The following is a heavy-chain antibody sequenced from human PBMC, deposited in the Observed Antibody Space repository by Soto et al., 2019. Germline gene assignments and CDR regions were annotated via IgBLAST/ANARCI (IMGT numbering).Heavy chain of an antibody. CDR1: GFTFSSYW. D-gene: IGHD3-22*01. J-gene: IGHJ5*02. Sequence: QPGGSLRLSCAASGFTFSSYWMSWVRQAPGKGLEWVANIKQDGSEKYYVDSVKGRFTISRDNAKNSLYLQMNSLRAEDTAVYYCAREYYYYDSSGYWDPGEFDPWGQGTLVTVSS. CDR3: AREYYYYDSSGYWDPGEFDP. V-gene: IGHV3-7*03. CDR2: IKQDGSEK.